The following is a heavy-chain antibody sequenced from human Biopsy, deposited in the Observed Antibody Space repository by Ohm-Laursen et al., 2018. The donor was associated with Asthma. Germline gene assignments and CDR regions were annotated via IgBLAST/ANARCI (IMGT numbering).Heavy chain of an antibody. CDR2: INWNGGST. J-gene: IGHJ4*02. Sequence: SLRLSCAASGFTFDDYGMSWVRQASGKGLDWVSGINWNGGSTGYADSVKGRFTISRDNAKNSLYLQMNSLRAEDTALYHCGRDMGGFGSGWFPVEFWGQGTLVTVSS. V-gene: IGHV3-20*01. CDR3: GRDMGGFGSGWFPVEF. D-gene: IGHD6-19*01. CDR1: GFTFDDYG.